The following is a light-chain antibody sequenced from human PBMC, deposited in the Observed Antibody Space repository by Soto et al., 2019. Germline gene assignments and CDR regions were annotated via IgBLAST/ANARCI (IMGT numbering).Light chain of an antibody. CDR2: WAS. J-gene: IGKJ1*01. CDR1: QSVLYSSNNKNY. CDR3: QQYYSTPWT. Sequence: DIVMTQSPDSLAVSLGEKATINCKSSQSVLYSSNNKNYLAWYQQKPGQPPQLLIYWASTRESGVPDRFSGSGSGTDFTITISSLQAEDVSVYYCQQYYSTPWTFGQGTKVEIK. V-gene: IGKV4-1*01.